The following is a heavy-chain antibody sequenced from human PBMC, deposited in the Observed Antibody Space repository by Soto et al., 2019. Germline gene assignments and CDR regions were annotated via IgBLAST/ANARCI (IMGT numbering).Heavy chain of an antibody. CDR1: GFTFTSYS. CDR3: AKRDSGSGTSPPLIGS. D-gene: IGHD3-10*01. V-gene: IGHV3-23*01. CDR2: ISGGDTT. J-gene: IGHJ4*02. Sequence: EVQLLESGGGLVQPGGSLRLSCAASGFTFTSYSMNWVRQAPGKGLEWVSTISGGDTTFYADSVKGRFTISRDESKNTLYLEMNSLRVDDTAVYFCAKRDSGSGTSPPLIGSWGQGTLVTASS.